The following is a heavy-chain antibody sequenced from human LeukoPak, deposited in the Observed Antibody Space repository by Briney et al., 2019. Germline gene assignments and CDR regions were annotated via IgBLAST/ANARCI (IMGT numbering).Heavy chain of an antibody. CDR3: AIGVSSFQH. V-gene: IGHV4-59*08. CDR2: IYNSGSA. D-gene: IGHD3-10*01. CDR1: GDSISSYY. J-gene: IGHJ1*01. Sequence: PSETLSLTCTVSGDSISSYYWSWIRQPPGKGLEGIAYIYNSGSANYSPSLKRRVTISVATSKNQFSLKLSSVTASATAVYYCAIGVSSFQHWGQGTLVTVSS.